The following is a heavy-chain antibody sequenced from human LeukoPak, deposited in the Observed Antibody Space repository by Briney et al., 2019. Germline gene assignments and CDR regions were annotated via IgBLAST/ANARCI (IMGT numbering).Heavy chain of an antibody. CDR2: FYHSGST. V-gene: IGHV4-34*01. CDR1: GFTFSSYA. CDR3: ARFVEYSSSYTAYWYFDL. J-gene: IGHJ2*01. D-gene: IGHD6-13*01. Sequence: PGGSLRLSCAASGFTFSSYAMSWVRQPPGKGLEWIGEFYHSGSTNYNPSLKSRVTISADTSKNQFSLKLSSVTAADTAVYYCARFVEYSSSYTAYWYFDLWGRGTLVTVSS.